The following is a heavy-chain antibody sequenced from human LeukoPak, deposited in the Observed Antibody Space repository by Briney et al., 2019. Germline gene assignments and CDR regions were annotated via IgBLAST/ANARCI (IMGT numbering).Heavy chain of an antibody. CDR3: ARSAPGNFTMVRGVIRYYYMDV. CDR1: GGSFSGYY. Sequence: SETLSLTCAVYGGSFSGYYWSWIRQPPGKGLEWIGEINHSGSTNYNPSLKSRVTISVDTSKNQFSLKLSSVTAADTAVYYCARSAPGNFTMVRGVIRYYYMDVWGKGTTVTISS. CDR2: INHSGST. V-gene: IGHV4-34*01. J-gene: IGHJ6*03. D-gene: IGHD3-10*01.